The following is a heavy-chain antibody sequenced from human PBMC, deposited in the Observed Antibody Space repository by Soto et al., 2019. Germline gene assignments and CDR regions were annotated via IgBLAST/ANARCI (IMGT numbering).Heavy chain of an antibody. D-gene: IGHD4-17*01. CDR2: IWYDGSNK. J-gene: IGHJ3*02. Sequence: GGSLRLSCAASGFTFSSYGMHWVRQAPGKGLEWVAVIWYDGSNKYYADSVKGRFTISRDNSKNTLYLQMNSLRAEDTAVYYCARSDYPDAFDIWGQGTMVTGSS. V-gene: IGHV3-33*01. CDR1: GFTFSSYG. CDR3: ARSDYPDAFDI.